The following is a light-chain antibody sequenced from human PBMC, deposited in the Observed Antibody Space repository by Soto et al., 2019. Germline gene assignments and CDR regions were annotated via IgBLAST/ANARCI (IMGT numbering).Light chain of an antibody. CDR3: QQYGSSQWT. J-gene: IGKJ1*01. V-gene: IGKV3-20*01. Sequence: EMVLTQSPGTLSLSPGERATLSCRASQSVSSSYLAWYQQKPGQAPRLLIYGASSRATGIPDRFSGSGSGTDFTLTISRLEPEDCAVYYCQQYGSSQWTFGQGTKVEIK. CDR1: QSVSSSY. CDR2: GAS.